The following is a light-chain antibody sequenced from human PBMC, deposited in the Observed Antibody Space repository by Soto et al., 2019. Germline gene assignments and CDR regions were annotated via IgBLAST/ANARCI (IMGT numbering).Light chain of an antibody. CDR3: QHYNSYSEA. CDR2: KAS. J-gene: IGKJ1*01. CDR1: QTISSW. V-gene: IGKV1-5*03. Sequence: DIQMTQSPSTLSGSVGDRVTITCRASQTISSWLAWYQQKPGKAPKLLIYKASTLKSEVPSRFSGSGSGTEVTLTISSLQPDDFATYYCQHYNSYSEAFGQGTKVELK.